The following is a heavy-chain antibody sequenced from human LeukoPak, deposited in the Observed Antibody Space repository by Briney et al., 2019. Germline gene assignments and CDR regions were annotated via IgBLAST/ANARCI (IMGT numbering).Heavy chain of an antibody. Sequence: GGFLRLSCAASGFTFSRNGMHWVRQAPGKGLEWVALIWYDGNNKYYADSVKGRFTISRDNSKNTLYLQMNSLRAEDTAMYYCARDYGTMTVAAVQGYFDYWGQGTLVTVSS. D-gene: IGHD3-22*01. CDR2: IWYDGNNK. V-gene: IGHV3-33*01. J-gene: IGHJ4*02. CDR3: ARDYGTMTVAAVQGYFDY. CDR1: GFTFSRNG.